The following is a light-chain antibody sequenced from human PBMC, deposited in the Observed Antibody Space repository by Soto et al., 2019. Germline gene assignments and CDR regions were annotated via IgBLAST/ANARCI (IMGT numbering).Light chain of an antibody. J-gene: IGKJ1*01. CDR1: QNVISSH. V-gene: IGKV3-20*01. Sequence: EVVLTQSPGTLSLSPGDRATLSCRASQNVISSHLAWYQQRPGQAPRLLIYGASTRATDIPDRFTGRGSGTEFTLIISKLEPEDFAVYYCQQYDSSSWTFGQGTKVEIK. CDR2: GAS. CDR3: QQYDSSSWT.